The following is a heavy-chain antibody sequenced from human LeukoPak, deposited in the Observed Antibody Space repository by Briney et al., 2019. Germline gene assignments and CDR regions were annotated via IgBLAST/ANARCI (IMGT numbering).Heavy chain of an antibody. D-gene: IGHD2-21*01. CDR2: ISWNSGSI. V-gene: IGHV3-9*01. CDR3: ARQGGDGGDCFDP. J-gene: IGHJ5*02. CDR1: GFTFDDYA. Sequence: LRLSCAASGFTFDDYAMHWVRQAPGKGLEWVSGISWNSGSIGYADSVKGRFTISRDNAKNSMYLQVNSLRVEDTAVYYCARQGGDGGDCFDPWGQGTLVTVSS.